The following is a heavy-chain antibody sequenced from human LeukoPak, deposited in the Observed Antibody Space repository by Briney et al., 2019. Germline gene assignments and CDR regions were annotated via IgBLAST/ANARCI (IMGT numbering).Heavy chain of an antibody. Sequence: GGSLRLSCAAAGFNFDEYAMHWVRQVPGKGLGWVSGITWNSDTMGYADSVKGRFTISRDNAKNSLYLQMNSLRPEDTALYYCSGGYHKYMDVWGKGTTVTISS. CDR2: ITWNSDTM. V-gene: IGHV3-9*01. J-gene: IGHJ6*03. D-gene: IGHD2-15*01. CDR3: SGGYHKYMDV. CDR1: GFNFDEYA.